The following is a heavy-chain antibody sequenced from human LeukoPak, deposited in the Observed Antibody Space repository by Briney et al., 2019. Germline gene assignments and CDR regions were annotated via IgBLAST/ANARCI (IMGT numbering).Heavy chain of an antibody. CDR3: AKIRHSSGWYYY. CDR2: ISGSGGST. CDR1: GFTFSSYA. Sequence: GGSLRLSCAASGFTFSSYAMSWVRQAPGKGLEWVSAISGSGGSTYYADSVKGRFTISRDNSKNTLYLQMNSLRAEDTAVYCCAKIRHSSGWYYYWGQGTLVTVSS. D-gene: IGHD6-19*01. J-gene: IGHJ4*02. V-gene: IGHV3-23*01.